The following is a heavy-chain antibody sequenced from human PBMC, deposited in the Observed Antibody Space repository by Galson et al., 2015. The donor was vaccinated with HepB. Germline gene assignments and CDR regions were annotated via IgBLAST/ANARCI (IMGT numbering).Heavy chain of an antibody. CDR1: GGSISSSSYY. D-gene: IGHD5-12*01. V-gene: IGHV4-39*07. J-gene: IGHJ4*02. CDR3: ASIRYGGYPGAFDY. Sequence: SLTCTVSGGSISSSSYYWGWIRQPPGKGLEWIGSTYYSGSTYYNPSLKSRVTISVDTSKNQFSLKLSSVTAADTAVYYCASIRYGGYPGAFDYWGQGTLVTVSS. CDR2: TYYSGST.